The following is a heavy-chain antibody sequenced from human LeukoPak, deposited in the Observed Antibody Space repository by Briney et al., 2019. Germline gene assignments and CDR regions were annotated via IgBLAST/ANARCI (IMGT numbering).Heavy chain of an antibody. CDR2: ISASGGST. D-gene: IGHD4-17*01. J-gene: IGHJ4*02. V-gene: IGHV3-23*01. Sequence: GGSLRLSCAASGFTFSSFAMSWVRQAPGKGLQWVSGISASGGSTYYADSVKGRFTISRDNSKNTLYLQMNSLRAEDTAVYYCARDPSVTPFDYWGQGALVTVSS. CDR1: GFTFSSFA. CDR3: ARDPSVTPFDY.